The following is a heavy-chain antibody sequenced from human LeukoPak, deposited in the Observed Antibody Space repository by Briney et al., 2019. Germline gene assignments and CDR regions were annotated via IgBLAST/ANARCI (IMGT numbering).Heavy chain of an antibody. CDR1: GFTFSSYG. Sequence: GRSLRLSCAASGFTFSSYGMHWVRQAPGKGLEWVAVISYDGSNKYYADSVKGRFTISRDNSKNTLYLQMNSLRAEDTAVYYCAKGLEPYYYDTPDYWGQGTLVTVSS. V-gene: IGHV3-30*18. CDR2: ISYDGSNK. CDR3: AKGLEPYYYDTPDY. D-gene: IGHD3-22*01. J-gene: IGHJ4*02.